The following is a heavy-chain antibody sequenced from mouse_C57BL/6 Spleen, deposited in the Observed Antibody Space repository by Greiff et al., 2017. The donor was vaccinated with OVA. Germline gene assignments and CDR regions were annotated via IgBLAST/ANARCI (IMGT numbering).Heavy chain of an antibody. CDR3: TMDYGRHPDS. CDR1: AFTFSDAW. CDR2: IRNKANNHAT. D-gene: IGHD1-1*01. V-gene: IGHV6-6*01. Sequence: EVQVVESGGGLVQPGGSMKLSCAASAFTFSDAWMDWVRQSPEKGLEWVADIRNKANNHATYYAVSVKGRFTISRDNSTRSVYLQMNSLRAEDAGIYYCTMDYGRHPDSWGQGTTLTVSS. J-gene: IGHJ2*01.